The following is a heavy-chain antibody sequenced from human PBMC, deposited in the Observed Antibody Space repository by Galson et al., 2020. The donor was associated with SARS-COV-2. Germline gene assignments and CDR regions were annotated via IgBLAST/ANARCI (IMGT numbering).Heavy chain of an antibody. Sequence: SETLSLTCTVSGASVTGTTYYWNWIRQPARKGLEWIGHIYSSGSANYNPSLKSRATISVDTSKSHFSLKLSSVTAADTAVYYCAGYDFWSASYSWGRGTLVTVSS. CDR2: IYSSGSA. CDR1: GASVTGTTYY. D-gene: IGHD3-3*01. J-gene: IGHJ4*02. V-gene: IGHV4-61*09. CDR3: AGYDFWSASYS.